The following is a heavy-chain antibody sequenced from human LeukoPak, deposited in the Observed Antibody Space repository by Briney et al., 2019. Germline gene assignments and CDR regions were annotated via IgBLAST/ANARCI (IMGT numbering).Heavy chain of an antibody. CDR1: GGSISSSSYY. V-gene: IGHV4-31*03. Sequence: PSETLSLTCTVSGGSISSSSYYWGWIRQPPGKGLEWIGYIYYSGSTYYNPSLKSRVTISVDTSKNQFSLKLSSVTAADTAVYYCARDGDSRSWFNWFDPWGQGTLVTVSS. CDR2: IYYSGST. CDR3: ARDGDSRSWFNWFDP. J-gene: IGHJ5*02. D-gene: IGHD6-13*01.